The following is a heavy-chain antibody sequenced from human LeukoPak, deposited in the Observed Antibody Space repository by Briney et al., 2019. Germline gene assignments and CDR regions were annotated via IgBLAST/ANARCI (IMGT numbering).Heavy chain of an antibody. Sequence: PSETLSLTCTVSGGSISSSSYYWGWIRQPPGKGLEWIGSIYYSGSTYYNPSLKSRVTISVDTSKNQFSLKLSSVTAADTAVYYCASFNYYGSGSYRDYWGQGTLVTVSS. CDR1: GGSISSSSYY. CDR2: IYYSGST. D-gene: IGHD3-10*01. J-gene: IGHJ4*02. CDR3: ASFNYYGSGSYRDY. V-gene: IGHV4-39*01.